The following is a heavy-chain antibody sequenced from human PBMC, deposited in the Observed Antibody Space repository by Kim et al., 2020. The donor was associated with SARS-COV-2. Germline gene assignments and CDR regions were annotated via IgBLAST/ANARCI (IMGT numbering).Heavy chain of an antibody. D-gene: IGHD6-13*01. CDR1: GFTFSSYA. CDR3: VKPSRIAAAGTGYFDY. Sequence: GGSLRLSCSASGFTFSSYAMHWVRQAPGKGLEYVSAISSNGGSTYYADSVKGRFTISRDNSKNTLYLQMSSLRAEDTAVYYCVKPSRIAAAGTGYFDYWGQGTLVTVSS. J-gene: IGHJ4*02. CDR2: ISSNGGST. V-gene: IGHV3-64D*09.